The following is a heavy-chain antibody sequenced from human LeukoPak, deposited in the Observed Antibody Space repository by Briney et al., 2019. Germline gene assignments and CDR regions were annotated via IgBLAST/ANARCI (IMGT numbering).Heavy chain of an antibody. CDR2: INSNRDEI. V-gene: IGHV3-23*01. J-gene: IGHJ3*01. CDR1: GFTFSTYA. Sequence: GGSLRLSWAASGFTFSTYAMTWVRQAPGKGLEGVAGINSNRDEIYYADSVKGRFTISRANSKSTLYLQMSSLRPEDTATYYCAKDPNGDYVGAFDFWGQGTLVTVSS. CDR3: AKDPNGDYVGAFDF. D-gene: IGHD4-17*01.